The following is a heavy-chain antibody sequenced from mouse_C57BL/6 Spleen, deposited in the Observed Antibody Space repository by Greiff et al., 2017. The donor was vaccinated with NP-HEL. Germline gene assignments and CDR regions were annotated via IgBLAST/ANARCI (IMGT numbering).Heavy chain of an antibody. J-gene: IGHJ2*01. CDR1: GYTFTSYW. CDR3: ARSRGYDGSYYFDY. D-gene: IGHD2-3*01. Sequence: VQLQQPGAELVKPGASVKLSCKASGYTFTSYWMHWVKQRPGQGLEWIGMIHPNSGSTNYNEKFKSKATLTVDKSSSTAYMQLSSLTSEDSAVYYCARSRGYDGSYYFDYWGQGTTLTVSS. V-gene: IGHV1-64*01. CDR2: IHPNSGST.